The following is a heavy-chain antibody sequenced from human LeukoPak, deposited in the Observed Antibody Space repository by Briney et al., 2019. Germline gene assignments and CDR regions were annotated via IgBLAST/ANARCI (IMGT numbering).Heavy chain of an antibody. CDR1: GFTFSSYG. CDR3: AKERDTAMVTIDY. CDR2: IRYDGSNK. V-gene: IGHV3-30*02. J-gene: IGHJ4*02. Sequence: GGSLRLSCAASGFTFSSYGMHWVRQAPGKGLEWVTFIRYDGSNKYYADSVKGRFTISRDNSKNTLYLQMNSLRAEDTAVYYCAKERDTAMVTIDYWGQGTLVTVSS. D-gene: IGHD5-18*01.